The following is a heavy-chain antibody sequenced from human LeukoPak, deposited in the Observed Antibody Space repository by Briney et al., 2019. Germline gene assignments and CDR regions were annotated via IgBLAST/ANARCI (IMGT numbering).Heavy chain of an antibody. D-gene: IGHD4-23*01. V-gene: IGHV3-53*01. CDR3: ARRGDGGRSFDY. J-gene: IGHJ4*02. CDR2: IFSGGST. Sequence: PGGSLRLSCAASGFNVSANYMSWVRQAPGKGLQWVSVIFSGGSTFHADSVKGRFTISRDNSKNTLYLQVNSLRAEDTAVYYCARRGDGGRSFDYWGQGTLVTVSS. CDR1: GFNVSANY.